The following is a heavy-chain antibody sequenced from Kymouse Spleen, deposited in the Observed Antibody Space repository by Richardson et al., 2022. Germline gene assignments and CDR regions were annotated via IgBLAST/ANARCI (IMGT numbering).Heavy chain of an antibody. CDR3: ARHDYYGSGSYCDY. CDR1: GGSISSSSYY. CDR2: IYYSGST. J-gene: IGHJ4*02. Sequence: QLQLQESGPGLVKPSETLSLTCTVSGGSISSSSYYWGWIRQPPGKGLEWIGSIYYSGSTYYNPSLKSRVTISVDTSKNQFSLKLSSVTAADTAVYYCARHDYYGSGSYCDYWGQGTLVTVSS. D-gene: IGHD3-10*01. V-gene: IGHV4-39*01.